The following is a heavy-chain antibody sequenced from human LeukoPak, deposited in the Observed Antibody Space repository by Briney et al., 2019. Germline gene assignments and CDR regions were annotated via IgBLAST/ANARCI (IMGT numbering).Heavy chain of an antibody. V-gene: IGHV1-2*02. D-gene: IGHD5-18*01. CDR1: GYTFTAYY. CDR3: ARTLDTAMVNDY. CDR2: INPNSGGT. J-gene: IGHJ4*02. Sequence: PSVKVSCKASGYTFTAYYMHWVRQAPGQGREWMGWINPNSGGTNYAQKFQGRVTMTRDTSISTAYMELSRLRSDDTAVYYCARTLDTAMVNDYWGQGTLVTVSS.